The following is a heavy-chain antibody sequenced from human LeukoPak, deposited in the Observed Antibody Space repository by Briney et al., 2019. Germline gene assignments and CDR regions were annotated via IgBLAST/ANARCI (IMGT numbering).Heavy chain of an antibody. J-gene: IGHJ4*02. V-gene: IGHV1-58*02. Sequence: ASVKVSCKASGFSFTGSVIQWVRQARGQRLEWIGWIVVGSGNTNYAQKFQERVTITRDRSTSTAYMELSSLRSEDTAVYYCARVDRYSSWANYFDYWGQGTLVTVSS. CDR3: ARVDRYSSWANYFDY. CDR2: IVVGSGNT. CDR1: GFSFTGSV. D-gene: IGHD6-19*01.